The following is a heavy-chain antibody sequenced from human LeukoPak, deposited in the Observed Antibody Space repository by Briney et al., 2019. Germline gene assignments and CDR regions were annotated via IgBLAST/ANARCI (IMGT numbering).Heavy chain of an antibody. CDR1: GFTFSNYW. CDR3: AAGAGWLIDW. V-gene: IGHV3-7*01. J-gene: IGHJ4*02. Sequence: GGSLRLSCAASGFTFSNYWMNWVRQAPGKRMEWVAIIEKDGSEILYVDSVKGRFTISRDNAKNSLYLQMNSLRAEDTAVYYCAAGAGWLIDWWGQGTLVTVSS. CDR2: IEKDGSEI. D-gene: IGHD6-19*01.